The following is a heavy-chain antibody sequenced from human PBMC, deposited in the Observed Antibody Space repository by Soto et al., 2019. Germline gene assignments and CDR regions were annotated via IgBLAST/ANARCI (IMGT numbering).Heavy chain of an antibody. D-gene: IGHD2-2*01. V-gene: IGHV3-30*18. Sequence: QVQLVESGGGVVQPGRSLRLSCAASGFTFSSYGMHWVRQAPGKGLEWVAVISYDGSNKYYVDSVKGRFTISRDNSKNTLYLQMNSLRAGDTAVYYCAKNSRQYQLLPLSPDYLGQGTLVTVSS. CDR1: GFTFSSYG. CDR3: AKNSRQYQLLPLSPDY. J-gene: IGHJ4*02. CDR2: ISYDGSNK.